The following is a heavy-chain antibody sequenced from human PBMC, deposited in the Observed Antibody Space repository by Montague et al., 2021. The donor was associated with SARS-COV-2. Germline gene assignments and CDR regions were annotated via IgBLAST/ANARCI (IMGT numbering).Heavy chain of an antibody. CDR1: GFTFSFYA. V-gene: IGHV3-23*03. CDR2: IYSGGSST. CDR3: AKRLDDYFDY. Sequence: SLRLSCAAFGFTFSFYAMSWVRQAPGKGLQWVSVIYSGGSSTYYADSVKGRFTISRDNSKNTLYLQMNSLRAEDTAVYYCAKRLDDYFDYWGQGTLVTVSS. D-gene: IGHD1-1*01. J-gene: IGHJ4*02.